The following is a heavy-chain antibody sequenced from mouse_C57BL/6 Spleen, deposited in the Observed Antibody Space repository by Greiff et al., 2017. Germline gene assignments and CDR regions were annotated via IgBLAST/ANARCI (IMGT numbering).Heavy chain of an antibody. CDR1: GYTFTAYE. CDR3: TRVDRFAY. Sequence: VQLVESGAELVRPGASVTLSCKASGYTFTAYEMHWVKQTPVHGLEWIGAIDPETGGTAYNQKFQGKAILTADKSSSTAYMELRSLTSEGATVYYCTRVDRFAYWGQGTLVTVSA. J-gene: IGHJ3*01. V-gene: IGHV1-15*01. CDR2: IDPETGGT.